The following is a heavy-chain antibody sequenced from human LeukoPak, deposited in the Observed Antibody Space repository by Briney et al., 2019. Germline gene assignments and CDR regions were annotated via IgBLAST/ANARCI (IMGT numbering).Heavy chain of an antibody. Sequence: GVSLRLSCAASGFTFSSYWMSWVRQAPGEGLEWVANIKEDGSEKYYVDSVKGRFTISRDNAKNSLYLQMNSLRAEDTAVYYCARDSDGSYTDYWGQGTLVTVSS. CDR1: GFTFSSYW. CDR2: IKEDGSEK. CDR3: ARDSDGSYTDY. D-gene: IGHD1-26*01. V-gene: IGHV3-7*01. J-gene: IGHJ4*02.